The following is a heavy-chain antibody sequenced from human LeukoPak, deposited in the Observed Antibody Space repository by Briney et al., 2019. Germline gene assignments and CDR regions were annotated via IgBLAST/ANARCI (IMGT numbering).Heavy chain of an antibody. D-gene: IGHD5-18*01. CDR1: GFTFSNAW. CDR2: IKSKTDGGTT. Sequence: GGSLRLSCAASGFTFSNAWMSWVRQAPGKGLEWVGRIKSKTDGGTTDYAAPVKGRFTISRDDSKNTLYLQMNSLKTEDTAVYYCTTPLSGYSYVPPPYGMDVWGQGTTVTVSS. V-gene: IGHV3-15*01. CDR3: TTPLSGYSYVPPPYGMDV. J-gene: IGHJ6*02.